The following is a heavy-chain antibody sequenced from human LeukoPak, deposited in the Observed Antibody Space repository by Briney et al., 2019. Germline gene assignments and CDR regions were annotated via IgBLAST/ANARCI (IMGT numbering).Heavy chain of an antibody. D-gene: IGHD2-2*02. V-gene: IGHV3-23*01. Sequence: GSLRLSCAASGFTFSSYAMSWVRQAPGKGLEWVSAISGSGGSTYYADSVKGRFTISRDNSKNTLYLQMNSLRAEDTAVYYCAKGGPLGYCTSTSCYTVFHWGQGTLVTVSS. CDR3: AKGGPLGYCTSTSCYTVFH. CDR2: ISGSGGST. J-gene: IGHJ4*02. CDR1: GFTFSSYA.